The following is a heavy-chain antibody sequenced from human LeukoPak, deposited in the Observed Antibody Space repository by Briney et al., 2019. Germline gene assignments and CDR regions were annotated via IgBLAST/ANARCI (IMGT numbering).Heavy chain of an antibody. D-gene: IGHD6-13*01. CDR1: GASITSGSNS. J-gene: IGHJ6*03. V-gene: IGHV4-39*01. Sequence: PSETLSLTCSVSGASITSGSNSWGWIRQPPGKGLEWMGSIYNTGSTGNNPSLRSRVTISLDTTKNQFSLKLSSMTAADTAVYFCARKIRAGKYYMDVWGKGITVIVSS. CDR3: ARKIRAGKYYMDV. CDR2: IYNTGST.